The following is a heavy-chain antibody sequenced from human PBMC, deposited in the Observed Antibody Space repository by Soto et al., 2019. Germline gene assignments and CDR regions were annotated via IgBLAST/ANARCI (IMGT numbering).Heavy chain of an antibody. J-gene: IGHJ6*02. CDR1: CYRFSYYY. CDR3: AGRRRDWGTFDALDV. CDR2: ILSKTSRT. D-gene: IGHD3-16*01. Sequence: GSSVKVSCKISCYRFSYYYVHLLRQAPGQCLEFLGWILSKTSRTTYAQTFQGRVTMTTDTSVNMFYLELATLRSDDTAVFYCAGRRRDWGTFDALDVWGQGTTVTSP. V-gene: IGHV1-2*02.